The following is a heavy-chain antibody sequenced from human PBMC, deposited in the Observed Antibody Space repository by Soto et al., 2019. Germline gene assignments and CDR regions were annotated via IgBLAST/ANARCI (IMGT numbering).Heavy chain of an antibody. Sequence: ASVKVSCKASGYTFTSYGISWVRQAPGQGLEWMGWISAYNGNTNYAQKLQGRVTMTTDASTSTAYMELRSLRSDDTAVYYCARADKTWVLPASVYWGQGTLVTVSS. V-gene: IGHV1-18*04. CDR1: GYTFTSYG. J-gene: IGHJ4*02. CDR2: ISAYNGNT. D-gene: IGHD2-2*01. CDR3: ARADKTWVLPASVY.